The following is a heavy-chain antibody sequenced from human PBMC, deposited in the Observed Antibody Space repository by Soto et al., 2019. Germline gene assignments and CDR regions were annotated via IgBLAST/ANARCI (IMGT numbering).Heavy chain of an antibody. D-gene: IGHD1-1*01. J-gene: IGHJ4*02. V-gene: IGHV3-30-3*01. CDR1: GLTFNTSA. CDR2: ISYVGINQ. CDR3: AREVKGKDDTEH. Sequence: QVHLVESGGGVVQPGRSLRLSCAASGLTFNTSAMHWVRQAPGKGLEWVAVISYVGINQYYADSVRGRFTVSRDKTENTVYLQMYSLSVEDTAIYYCAREVKGKDDTEHWGQGTLVTVSS.